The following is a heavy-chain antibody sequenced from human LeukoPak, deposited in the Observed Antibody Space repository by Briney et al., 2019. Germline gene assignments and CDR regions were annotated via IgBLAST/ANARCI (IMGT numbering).Heavy chain of an antibody. CDR3: AKVSGSWYSPFDY. D-gene: IGHD6-13*01. Sequence: GGSLRLSCAASGFTFDDYAMHWVRQAPGKGLEWVSGISWNSGSIGYADSVKGRFTISRDNAKNSLYLQMNSLRAEDTALYYCAKVSGSWYSPFDYWGQGTLVTVSS. CDR1: GFTFDDYA. V-gene: IGHV3-9*01. J-gene: IGHJ4*02. CDR2: ISWNSGSI.